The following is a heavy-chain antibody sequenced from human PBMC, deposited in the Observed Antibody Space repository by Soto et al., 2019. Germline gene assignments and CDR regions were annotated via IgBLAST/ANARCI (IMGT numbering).Heavy chain of an antibody. V-gene: IGHV3-23*01. Sequence: GGSLRLSCAASGFTFSSYAMSWVRQAPGKGLEWVSAISGSGGSTYYADSVKGRFTISRDNSKNTLYLQMNSLRAEDTAVYYCAKETYVLRFLEWTPDAFDIWGQGTMVTVSS. CDR2: ISGSGGST. J-gene: IGHJ3*02. D-gene: IGHD3-3*01. CDR1: GFTFSSYA. CDR3: AKETYVLRFLEWTPDAFDI.